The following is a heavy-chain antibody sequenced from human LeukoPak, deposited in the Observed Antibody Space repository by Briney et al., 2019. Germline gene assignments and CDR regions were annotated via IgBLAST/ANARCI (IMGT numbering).Heavy chain of an antibody. V-gene: IGHV5-51*01. J-gene: IGHJ4*02. CDR3: ARHGKQLAPGEVY. CDR1: GYSFTSYW. D-gene: IGHD3-10*01. Sequence: GESLKISCKGSGYSFTSYWIGWVRQMPGKGLEWVGIIYPGDSDTRYSPSFQGQVTNSADKSISTAYLQWSSLKASDTAMYYCARHGKQLAPGEVYWGQGTLVTVSS. CDR2: IYPGDSDT.